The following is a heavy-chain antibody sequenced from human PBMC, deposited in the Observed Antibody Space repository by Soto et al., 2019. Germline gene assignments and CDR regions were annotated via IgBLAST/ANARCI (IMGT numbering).Heavy chain of an antibody. Sequence: ASVKVSCKASGDTFTSYGISWVRQAPGQGLEGMGWISAYNGNTNYEQKLQGRVTMTTDTSTSTAYMELRRLRSDATAVYYCARVLTSSSGWHNWFDLWGQGTLVTVSS. CDR3: ARVLTSSSGWHNWFDL. J-gene: IGHJ5*02. D-gene: IGHD6-19*01. V-gene: IGHV1-18*01. CDR2: ISAYNGNT. CDR1: GDTFTSYG.